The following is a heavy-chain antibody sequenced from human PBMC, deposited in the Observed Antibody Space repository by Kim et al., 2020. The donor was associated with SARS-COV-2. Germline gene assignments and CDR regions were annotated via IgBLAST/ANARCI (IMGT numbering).Heavy chain of an antibody. CDR1: GFTFSSYA. V-gene: IGHV3-30*04. CDR3: ARDLDAGGPKYGDYSAYYYYGMDV. D-gene: IGHD4-17*01. Sequence: GGSLRLSCAASGFTFSSYAMHWVRQAPGKGLEWVAVISYDGSNKYYADSVKGRFTISRDNSKNTLYLQMNSLRAEDTAVYYCARDLDAGGPKYGDYSAYYYYGMDVWGQGTTVTVSS. CDR2: ISYDGSNK. J-gene: IGHJ6*02.